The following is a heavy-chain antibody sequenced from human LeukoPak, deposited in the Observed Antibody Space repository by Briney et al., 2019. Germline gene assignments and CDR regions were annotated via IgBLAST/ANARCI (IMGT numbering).Heavy chain of an antibody. J-gene: IGHJ4*02. CDR1: GFTFSRYW. D-gene: IGHD2-15*01. CDR3: ARVDIVVVVAATGFDY. Sequence: PGGSLRLSCAASGFTFSRYWMSWVRQAPRKGLEWVANIKQDGSETYYVDSVKGRFTISRDNARNSLCLQMNSLRAEDTAVYYCARVDIVVVVAATGFDYWGQGTLVTVSS. CDR2: IKQDGSET. V-gene: IGHV3-7*03.